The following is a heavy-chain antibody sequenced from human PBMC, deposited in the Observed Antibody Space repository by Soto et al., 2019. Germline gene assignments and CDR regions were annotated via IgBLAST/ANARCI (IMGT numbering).Heavy chain of an antibody. D-gene: IGHD3-10*01. Sequence: SLRLSCAASGFTFNSYSMNWVRQAPGKGLEWVSYINSISSNIFYADSVKGRFTTSRDNAKNSLYLQMNSLRDEDTAVYYCARDLYYYGSGSRYFDYWGQGIQVTVS. CDR2: INSISSNI. CDR1: GFTFNSYS. J-gene: IGHJ4*02. CDR3: ARDLYYYGSGSRYFDY. V-gene: IGHV3-48*02.